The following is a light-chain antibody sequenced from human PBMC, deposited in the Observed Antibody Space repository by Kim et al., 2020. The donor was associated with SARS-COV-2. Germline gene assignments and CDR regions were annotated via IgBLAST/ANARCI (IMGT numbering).Light chain of an antibody. CDR3: QSADGSGTYV. CDR1: ALPEKQ. J-gene: IGLJ1*01. V-gene: IGLV3-25*03. CDR2: KDS. Sequence: GPPGQTARITCSGDALPEKQTYWYQQKSGQAPLLLIYKDSERPSGIPGRFSGSSSGTTVTLTISGVQAEDDADYYCQSADGSGTYVFGTGTKVTVL.